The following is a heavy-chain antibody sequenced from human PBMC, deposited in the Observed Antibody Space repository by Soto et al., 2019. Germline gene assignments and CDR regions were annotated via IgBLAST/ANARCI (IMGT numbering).Heavy chain of an antibody. D-gene: IGHD1-26*01. CDR1: GYTFTSYG. V-gene: IGHV1-18*01. CDR3: ASGRYGDY. J-gene: IGHJ4*02. CDR2: ISAHNGNT. Sequence: QVHLVQSGAEVKKPGASVKVSCKASGYTFTSYGITWVRQAPGQGLEWMGWISAHNGNTDYAQKLQGRVIVTRDTSTSTAYRELRSLRSDDTAVYYCASGRYGDYWGQGALVTVSS.